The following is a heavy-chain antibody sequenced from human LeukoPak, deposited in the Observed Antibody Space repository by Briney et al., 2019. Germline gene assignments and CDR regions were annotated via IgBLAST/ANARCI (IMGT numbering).Heavy chain of an antibody. D-gene: IGHD1-26*01. CDR2: MYSTGIT. Sequence: GWSLRLSCAASGVTVSNNYISWVRQAPGKGLEWVSVMYSTGITQYGDSVRGRFTISRDNSKNTVYLQMNSLKPEDTAAYYCARDPGGGPTHGYWGQGTLVTVSS. CDR3: ARDPGGGPTHGY. J-gene: IGHJ4*02. CDR1: GVTVSNNY. V-gene: IGHV3-66*03.